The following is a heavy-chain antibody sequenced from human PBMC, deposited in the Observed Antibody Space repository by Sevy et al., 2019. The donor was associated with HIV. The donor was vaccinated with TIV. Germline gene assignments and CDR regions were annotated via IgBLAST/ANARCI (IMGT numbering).Heavy chain of an antibody. CDR2: ITSGSTYI. CDR1: GFTFNSYT. D-gene: IGHD2-2*01. Sequence: GGSLRLSCAASGFTFNSYTMNWVRQAPGKGLEWVSSITSGSTYIYYADSVKGRFTISRDNAKNSLYLQMNSLRAEDTAVYYCARDGDCSSTSCLLYFDYWGQGSLVTVSS. V-gene: IGHV3-21*01. J-gene: IGHJ4*02. CDR3: ARDGDCSSTSCLLYFDY.